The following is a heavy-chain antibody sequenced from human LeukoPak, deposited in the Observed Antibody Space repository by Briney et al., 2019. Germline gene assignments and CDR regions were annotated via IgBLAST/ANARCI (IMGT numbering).Heavy chain of an antibody. J-gene: IGHJ6*03. V-gene: IGHV3-30*04. Sequence: GGSLRLSCAASGFTFSSFSVHWVRQAPGKGLEWVAVISNDGSNKNYADSVKGRFTISRDNSKNTLYLQMNSLRAEDTALYYCAKGLKTAVGPYMGYHYYMDVWGKGTTVTVSS. CDR3: AKGLKTAVGPYMGYHYYMDV. D-gene: IGHD5-18*01. CDR2: ISNDGSNK. CDR1: GFTFSSFS.